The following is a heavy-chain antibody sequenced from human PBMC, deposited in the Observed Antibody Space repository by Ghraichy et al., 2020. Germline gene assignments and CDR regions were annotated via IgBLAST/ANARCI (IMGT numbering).Heavy chain of an antibody. CDR3: ARDARAVAGPYYYYGMDV. CDR1: GFTFSSYE. V-gene: IGHV3-48*03. D-gene: IGHD6-19*01. Sequence: GESLNISCAASGFTFSSYEMNWVRQAPGKGLEWVSYISSSGSTIYYADSVKGRFTISRDNAKNSLYLQMNSLRAEDTAVYYCARDARAVAGPYYYYGMDVWGQGTTVTVSS. CDR2: ISSSGSTI. J-gene: IGHJ6*02.